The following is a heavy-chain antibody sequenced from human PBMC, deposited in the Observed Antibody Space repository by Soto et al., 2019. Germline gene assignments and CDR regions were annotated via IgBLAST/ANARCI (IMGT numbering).Heavy chain of an antibody. D-gene: IGHD3-3*01. J-gene: IGHJ4*02. CDR3: ARGRSGKPSTIFGVVGLFF. CDR1: GFTVSSNY. Sequence: PGGSLRLSCAASGFTVSSNYMSWVRQAPGKGLEWVSVIYSGGSTYYADSVKGRFTISRDNSKNTLYLQMNSLRAEDTAVYYCARGRSGKPSTIFGVVGLFFWGQGTLVTVSS. CDR2: IYSGGST. V-gene: IGHV3-66*01.